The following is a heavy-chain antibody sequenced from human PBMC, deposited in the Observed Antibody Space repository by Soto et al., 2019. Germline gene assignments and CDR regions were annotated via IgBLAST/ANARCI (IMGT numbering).Heavy chain of an antibody. D-gene: IGHD6-19*01. CDR3: ARRTKLGTAWYPDC. Sequence: QVHLQESGPGLVKASETLSLTCAVSGGSISGYSWSWIRQPPGKGLEWIGNIHYTGGTNYNPSLKSRLTISLDTSKIQISLQLTSVTAADTAIYYCARRTKLGTAWYPDCWGQGTLVTVSS. V-gene: IGHV4-59*08. J-gene: IGHJ4*02. CDR2: IHYTGGT. CDR1: GGSISGYS.